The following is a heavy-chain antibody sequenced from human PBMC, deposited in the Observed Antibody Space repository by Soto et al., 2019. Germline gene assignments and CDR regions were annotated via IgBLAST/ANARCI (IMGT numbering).Heavy chain of an antibody. CDR3: AKDLAGTSYYYYGMDV. J-gene: IGHJ6*02. CDR2: ISYDGSNK. D-gene: IGHD1-1*01. V-gene: IGHV3-30*18. Sequence: PGGSLRLSCAASGFTFSSYGMHWVRQAPGKGLEWVAVISYDGSNKYYADSVKGRFTISRDNSKNTLYLQMNSLRAEDTAVYYCAKDLAGTSYYYYGMDVWGQGTTVTVSS. CDR1: GFTFSSYG.